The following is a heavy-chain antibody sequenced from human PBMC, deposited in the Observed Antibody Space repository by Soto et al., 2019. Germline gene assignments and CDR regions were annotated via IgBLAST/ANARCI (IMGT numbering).Heavy chain of an antibody. CDR2: ISGSGGST. D-gene: IGHD1-26*01. CDR3: ARGGSGSYNDY. CDR1: GFTFSSYA. V-gene: IGHV3-23*01. J-gene: IGHJ4*02. Sequence: EVPLLESGGGLVQPGGSLRLSCAASGFTFSSYAMRWVRQAPGKGLEWVSAISGSGGSTYYADSVKGRFTIARDNSKNSLYLEMNSRRAEDTAVYCCARGGSGSYNDYWGQGTLVTVSS.